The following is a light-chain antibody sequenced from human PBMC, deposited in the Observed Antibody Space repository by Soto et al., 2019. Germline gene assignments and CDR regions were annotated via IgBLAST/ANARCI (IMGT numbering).Light chain of an antibody. CDR2: GAA. CDR3: QQNKNWWT. V-gene: IGKV3-15*01. Sequence: EIVMTQSPATLSVSPGERATLSCRASQSVSNNLAGYQQKPGHAPRLLLYGAASRATGIPASFSGSGSGTEFTLTSSSLQSEEFAVYYWQQNKNWWTFGQGTKVEIK. CDR1: QSVSNN. J-gene: IGKJ1*01.